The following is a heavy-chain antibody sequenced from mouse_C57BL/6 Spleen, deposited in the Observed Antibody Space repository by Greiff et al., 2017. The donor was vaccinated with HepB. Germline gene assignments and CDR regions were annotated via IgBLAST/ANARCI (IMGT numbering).Heavy chain of an antibody. D-gene: IGHD1-1*01. CDR3: ARNYGSLLDY. CDR2: INPSSVYT. CDR1: GYTFTSYT. V-gene: IGHV1-4*01. Sequence: VQLQQSGAELARPGASVKMSCKASGYTFTSYTMHWVKQRPGQGLEWIGYINPSSVYTKYNQKFKDKATLPAAKSSSTAYLQLSSLTSEDSAVYYCARNYGSLLDYWGQGTTLTVSS. J-gene: IGHJ2*01.